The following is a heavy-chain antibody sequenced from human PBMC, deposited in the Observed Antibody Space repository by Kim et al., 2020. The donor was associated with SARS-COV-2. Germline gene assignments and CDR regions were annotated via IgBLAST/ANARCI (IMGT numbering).Heavy chain of an antibody. D-gene: IGHD6-19*01. CDR2: ISHTGSS. V-gene: IGHV4-59*01. J-gene: IGHJ5*02. CDR1: GDSISSYS. Sequence: SETLSLTCTLSGDSISSYSWSWIRQPPGKRLEWIGSISHTGSSNYNPSLKSRVAISMDTSENQFSLQLISMTAADTAVYYCARETAYSSGWYDRVKWFDPWGQGTLVTVSS. CDR3: ARETAYSSGWYDRVKWFDP.